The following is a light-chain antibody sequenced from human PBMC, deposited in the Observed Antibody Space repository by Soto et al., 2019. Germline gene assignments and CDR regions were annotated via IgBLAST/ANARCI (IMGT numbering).Light chain of an antibody. CDR3: QQYGTSSLT. CDR2: GAS. CDR1: QTVTNNY. V-gene: IGKV3-20*01. J-gene: IGKJ5*01. Sequence: EIVLTQSPGTLSLSPGERATLSCRASQTVTNNYLAWYQQKRGPAPRLLIHGASNRATAIPDRFSGSGSGTDFTLTISRLEPEDCAVYYCQQYGTSSLTFGHGTRLEIK.